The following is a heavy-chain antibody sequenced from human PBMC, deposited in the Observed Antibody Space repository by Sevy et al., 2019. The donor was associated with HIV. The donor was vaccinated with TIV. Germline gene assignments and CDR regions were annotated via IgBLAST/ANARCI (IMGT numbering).Heavy chain of an antibody. D-gene: IGHD3-3*01. J-gene: IGHJ6*02. CDR1: GGSFSGYY. CDR3: AGGFCVGSGYPGGMDV. Sequence: SETLSLTCAVYGGSFSGYYWSWIRQPPGKGLEWIGEISHSGSTNYNPSLKSRVTISVDTSKNKFSLKLSSVTAADTAVYYCAGGFCVGSGYPGGMDVWGQGTTVTVSS. CDR2: ISHSGST. V-gene: IGHV4-34*01.